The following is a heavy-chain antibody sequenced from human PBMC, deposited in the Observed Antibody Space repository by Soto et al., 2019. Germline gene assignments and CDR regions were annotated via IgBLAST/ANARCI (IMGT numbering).Heavy chain of an antibody. CDR2: ISSSSSYT. Sequence: QVQLVESGGGLVKPGGSLRLSCAASGFTFSDYYMSWIRQAPGKGLEWVSYISSSSSYTKYADSVKGRFTVSRDNAKNSLYLQMNSLRAEDTAVYYCARNIAAAGTGSYFDYCGQGTLVTVSS. CDR3: ARNIAAAGTGSYFDY. J-gene: IGHJ4*02. V-gene: IGHV3-11*06. CDR1: GFTFSDYY. D-gene: IGHD6-13*01.